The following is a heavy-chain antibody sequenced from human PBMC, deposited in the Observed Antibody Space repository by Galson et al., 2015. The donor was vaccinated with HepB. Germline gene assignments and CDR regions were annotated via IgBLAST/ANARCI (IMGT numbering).Heavy chain of an antibody. CDR3: ARRDYDILTGYRVAAFDI. V-gene: IGHV5-51*03. CDR2: IYPGDSDT. J-gene: IGHJ3*02. Sequence: QSGAEVKKPGESLKISCKGSGYSFTSYWIGWVRQMPGKGLEWMGIIYPGDSDTRYSPSFQGQVTISADKSISTAYLQWSSLKASDTAMYYCARRDYDILTGYRVAAFDIWGQGTMVTVSS. CDR1: GYSFTSYW. D-gene: IGHD3-9*01.